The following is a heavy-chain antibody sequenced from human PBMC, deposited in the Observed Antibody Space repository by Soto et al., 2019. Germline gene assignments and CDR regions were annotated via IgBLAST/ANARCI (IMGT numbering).Heavy chain of an antibody. J-gene: IGHJ3*02. V-gene: IGHV3-23*01. CDR1: GFAFSSHP. Sequence: HPGGSLRLSCAASGFAFSSHPMSWVRQAPEKGLEWVAGISDGGDLTYNADSVRGRFTISRDNSRNTLYLQMNSLRAEDTAVYYCARRVIGSSRAFDIWGQETMVTVSS. CDR3: ARRVIGSSRAFDI. D-gene: IGHD3-10*01. CDR2: ISDGGDLT.